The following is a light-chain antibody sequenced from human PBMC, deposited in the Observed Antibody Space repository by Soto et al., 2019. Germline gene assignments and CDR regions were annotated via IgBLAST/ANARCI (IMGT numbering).Light chain of an antibody. CDR3: YSYTASDIWV. V-gene: IGLV2-14*02. CDR1: SSDVGSYIL. J-gene: IGLJ3*02. CDR2: AVS. Sequence: QSALTQPASVSGSPGQSITISCTGTSSDVGSYILVSWYQQFPGKAPKLLISAVSQRPSGVPDRFSGSKSGNTASLTISGLQADDEADYFCYSYTASDIWVFGGGTKLTVL.